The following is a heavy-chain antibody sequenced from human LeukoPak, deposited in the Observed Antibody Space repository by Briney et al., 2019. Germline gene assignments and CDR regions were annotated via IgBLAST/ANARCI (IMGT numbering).Heavy chain of an antibody. CDR3: AKDPSNYYYYGSDD. D-gene: IGHD3-10*01. Sequence: PGGSLRLSCAASGFTFSSYGMHWVRQAPGKGLEWVAVISYDGSNKYYADSVKGRFTISRDNSKNTLYLQMNSLRAEDTAVYYCAKDPSNYYYYGSDDWGQGTLVTVSS. CDR2: ISYDGSNK. J-gene: IGHJ4*02. CDR1: GFTFSSYG. V-gene: IGHV3-30*18.